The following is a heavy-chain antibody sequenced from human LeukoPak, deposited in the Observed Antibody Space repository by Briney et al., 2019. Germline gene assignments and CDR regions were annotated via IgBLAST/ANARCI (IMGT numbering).Heavy chain of an antibody. CDR2: IKQDGSEK. D-gene: IGHD4-11*01. J-gene: IGHJ6*03. CDR3: ARDASTTVTTLYYYYYYMDV. CDR1: GFTFSSYW. V-gene: IGHV3-7*01. Sequence: PGGSLRLSYAASGFTFSSYWMSWVRQAPGKGLEWVANIKQDGSEKYYVDSVKGRFTISRDNAKNSLYLQMNSLRAEDTAVYYCARDASTTVTTLYYYYYYMDVWGKGTTVTVSS.